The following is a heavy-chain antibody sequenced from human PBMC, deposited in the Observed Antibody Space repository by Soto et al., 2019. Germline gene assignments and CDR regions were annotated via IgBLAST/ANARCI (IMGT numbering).Heavy chain of an antibody. V-gene: IGHV1-18*01. CDR2: ISAYNGNT. D-gene: IGHD6-6*01. J-gene: IGHJ6*02. Sequence: ASVKVSCKASGYTFTSYGISWVRQAPGQGLEWMGWISAYNGNTNYAQKLQGRVAMTTDTSTSTAYMELRSLRSDDTAVYYCARCMRYIAARPAPGYYYGMDVWGQGTTVTVSS. CDR1: GYTFTSYG. CDR3: ARCMRYIAARPAPGYYYGMDV.